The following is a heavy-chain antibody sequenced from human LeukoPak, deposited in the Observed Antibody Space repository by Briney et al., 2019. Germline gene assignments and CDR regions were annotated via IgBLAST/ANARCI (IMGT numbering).Heavy chain of an antibody. CDR3: ARDRRSILSSGWSPRGDY. D-gene: IGHD6-19*01. V-gene: IGHV1-2*02. CDR1: GYTFTGYY. Sequence: GASVKVSCEATGYTFTGYYMHWVRQAPGQGLEWMGWINPNSGGTNYAQKFQGRVTMTRDTSISTAYMELSRLRSDDTAVYYCARDRRSILSSGWSPRGDYWGQGTLVTVSS. CDR2: INPNSGGT. J-gene: IGHJ4*02.